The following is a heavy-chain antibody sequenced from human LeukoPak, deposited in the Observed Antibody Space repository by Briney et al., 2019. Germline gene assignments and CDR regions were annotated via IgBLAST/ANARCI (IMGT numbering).Heavy chain of an antibody. D-gene: IGHD6-19*01. CDR3: ARVSAVAGTGRYFDY. Sequence: ASVKVSCKASGYTFTGYYMHWVRHAPGQGLEWMGRINPNSGGTNYAQKFQDRVTMTRDTSISTAYMELSRLRSDDTAVYYCARVSAVAGTGRYFDYWGQGTLVTVSS. J-gene: IGHJ4*02. CDR2: INPNSGGT. V-gene: IGHV1-2*06. CDR1: GYTFTGYY.